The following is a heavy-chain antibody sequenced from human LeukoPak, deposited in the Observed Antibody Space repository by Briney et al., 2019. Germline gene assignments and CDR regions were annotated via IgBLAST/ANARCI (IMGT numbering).Heavy chain of an antibody. V-gene: IGHV1-69*01. J-gene: IGHJ3*02. CDR2: IIPIFGTA. D-gene: IGHD2-2*01. CDR1: GGTFSSYA. Sequence: GASVKVSCKASGGTFSSYAISWVRQAPGQGLEWMGGIIPIFGTANYAQKFQGRVTITADESTSTAYMELSSLRSEDTAVYYCARDQGPHYCSSTSCWERGAFDIWGQGTMVTVSS. CDR3: ARDQGPHYCSSTSCWERGAFDI.